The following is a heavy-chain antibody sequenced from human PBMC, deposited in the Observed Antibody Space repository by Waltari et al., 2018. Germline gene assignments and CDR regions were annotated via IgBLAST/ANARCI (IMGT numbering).Heavy chain of an antibody. Sequence: QVQLQESGPGLVKPSETLSLTCTVSDSSISSYYWSWIRQAPGKGLEWIGWISNTGSTNYNPSLKSRVTISFDTSKNQFSLKLSSVTAADTAVYYCARGRYCGGEWGQGTLVTVSS. CDR2: ISNTGST. D-gene: IGHD2-21*01. J-gene: IGHJ4*02. V-gene: IGHV4-59*01. CDR3: ARGRYCGGE. CDR1: DSSISSYY.